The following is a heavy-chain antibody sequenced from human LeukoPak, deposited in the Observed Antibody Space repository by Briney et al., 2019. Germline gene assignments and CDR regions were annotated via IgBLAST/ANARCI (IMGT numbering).Heavy chain of an antibody. Sequence: SSETLSLTCTVSGGSISSYYWSWIRQPPGKGLEWIGYIYHSGSTYYNPSLKSRVTISVDTSKNQFSLKLSSVTAADTAVYYCARRRSGSYSKGLDYWGQGTLVTVSS. D-gene: IGHD1-26*01. J-gene: IGHJ4*02. V-gene: IGHV4-59*04. CDR3: ARRRSGSYSKGLDY. CDR2: IYHSGST. CDR1: GGSISSYY.